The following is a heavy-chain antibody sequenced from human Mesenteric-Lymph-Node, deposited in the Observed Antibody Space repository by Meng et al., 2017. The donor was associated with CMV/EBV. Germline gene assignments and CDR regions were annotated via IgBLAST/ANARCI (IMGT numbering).Heavy chain of an antibody. CDR2: IYYSGST. V-gene: IGHV4-39*07. D-gene: IGHD6-6*01. CDR3: ARATRDYFDY. CDR1: GGSISSSSYY. Sequence: SETLSLTCIVSGGSISSSSYYWGWIRQPPGKGLEWIGSIYYSGSTYYNPSLKSRVTISVDTSKNQFSLKLSSVTAADTAVYYCARATRDYFDYWGQGTLVTVSS. J-gene: IGHJ4*02.